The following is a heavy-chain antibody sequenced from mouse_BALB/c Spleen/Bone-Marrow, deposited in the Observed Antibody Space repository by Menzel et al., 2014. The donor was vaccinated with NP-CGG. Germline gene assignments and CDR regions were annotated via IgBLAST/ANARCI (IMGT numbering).Heavy chain of an antibody. Sequence: EVNVVESGGGLVQPGGSLRLSCATSGFTFTDYYMSWVHQPPGKALEWLGFIRNKANGYTTEYSASVKGRFTISRDNSQSILYLQMNTLRAEDSATYYRARDINYGIYWFFDVWGAGTTVTVSS. CDR3: ARDINYGIYWFFDV. CDR1: GFTFTDYY. J-gene: IGHJ1*01. CDR2: IRNKANGYTT. V-gene: IGHV7-3*02. D-gene: IGHD1-1*02.